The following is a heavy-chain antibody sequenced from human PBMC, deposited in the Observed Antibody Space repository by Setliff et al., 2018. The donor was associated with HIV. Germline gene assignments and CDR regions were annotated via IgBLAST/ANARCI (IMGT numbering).Heavy chain of an antibody. J-gene: IGHJ6*03. CDR2: ISSISTSI. CDR3: TRDYAYDWNSVMDV. D-gene: IGHD1-7*01. Sequence: GGSLRLSCAASGFTFGFKAMSWVRQSPGKGLEWVSSISSISTSIYYADSVKGRFTISRDNAKKSLYLQMNSLRAEDTAVYYCTRDYAYDWNSVMDVWGKGTTVTVSS. CDR1: GFTFGFKA. V-gene: IGHV3-21*01.